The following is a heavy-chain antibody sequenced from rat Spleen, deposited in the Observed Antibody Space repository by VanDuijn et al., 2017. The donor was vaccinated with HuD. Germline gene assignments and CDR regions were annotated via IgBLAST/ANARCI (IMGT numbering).Heavy chain of an antibody. V-gene: IGHV5-22*01. CDR3: ARRHYGYTDYFDY. Sequence: EVQLVESGGGLVQPGRSLKVSCEASGFTFSDYYMAWVRQAPKKGLEWVASISYEGSTTYYRDSVKGRFTVSRDNAKSTLYLQMSSLRSEDTATYYCARRHYGYTDYFDYWGQGVMVTVSS. J-gene: IGHJ2*01. D-gene: IGHD1-9*01. CDR2: ISYEGSTT. CDR1: GFTFSDYY.